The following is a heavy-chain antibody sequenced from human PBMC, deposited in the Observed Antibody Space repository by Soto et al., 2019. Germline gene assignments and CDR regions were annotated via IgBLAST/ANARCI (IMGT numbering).Heavy chain of an antibody. CDR1: GVTVSSNY. J-gene: IGHJ4*02. Sequence: HPGGSLRLSCAASGVTVSSNYMSWVRQAPGKGLEWVSVIYSGGSTYYADSVKGRFTISRDNSKNTLYLQMNNLRAEDTAVYYCGRGGNLYYFNTAGSWGKGILVTFPS. D-gene: IGHD3-10*01. CDR3: GRGGNLYYFNTAGS. CDR2: IYSGGST. V-gene: IGHV3-66*01.